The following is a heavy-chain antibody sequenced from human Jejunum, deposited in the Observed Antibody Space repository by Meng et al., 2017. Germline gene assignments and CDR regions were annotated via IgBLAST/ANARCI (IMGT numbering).Heavy chain of an antibody. V-gene: IGHV1-2*06. CDR3: ARDPGLDR. CDR1: EYSFTASS. J-gene: IGHJ5*02. CDR2: ISPHRGGT. Sequence: QQQWGQSGAEVKWPGASWKVSCKASEYSFTASSLMWLRQAPGQGLELMRRISPHRGGTDYAQNFKGRVNLTRDTSIRTVYMQMSGLTSDDTAVYYCARDPGLDRWGRGTLVTVSS.